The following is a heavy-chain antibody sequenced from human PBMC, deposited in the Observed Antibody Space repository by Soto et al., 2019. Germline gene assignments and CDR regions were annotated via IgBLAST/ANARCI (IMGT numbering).Heavy chain of an antibody. CDR2: IKSKTDGGTT. Sequence: GGSLRLSCAASGFTFSNAWMSWVRQAPGKGLEWVGRIKSKTDGGTTDYAAPVKGRFTISRDDSKNTLYLQMNSLKTEDTAVYYCTTDKYSSSWYWAARMGTDFDYWGQGTLVTVSS. CDR3: TTDKYSSSWYWAARMGTDFDY. D-gene: IGHD6-13*01. CDR1: GFTFSNAW. V-gene: IGHV3-15*01. J-gene: IGHJ4*02.